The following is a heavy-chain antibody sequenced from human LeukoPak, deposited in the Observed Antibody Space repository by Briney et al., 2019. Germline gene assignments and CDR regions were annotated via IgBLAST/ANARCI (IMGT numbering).Heavy chain of an antibody. Sequence: PSETLSLTGAVYGGSISSYYWSWIRQPAGKGLEWIGRIYTSGSTNYNPSLKSRVTMSVDTSKNQFSLKLSSVTAADTAVYYCARATAVAGTLDYWGQGTLVTVSS. D-gene: IGHD6-19*01. CDR2: IYTSGST. J-gene: IGHJ4*02. V-gene: IGHV4-59*10. CDR1: GGSISSYY. CDR3: ARATAVAGTLDY.